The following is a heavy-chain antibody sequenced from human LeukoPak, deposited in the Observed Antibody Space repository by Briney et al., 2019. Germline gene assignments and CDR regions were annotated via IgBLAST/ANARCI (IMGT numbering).Heavy chain of an antibody. CDR2: IYYSGST. D-gene: IGHD3-22*01. V-gene: IGHV4-34*01. J-gene: IGHJ3*02. CDR3: ARSFVRRVVDINADAFDI. CDR1: GGSFSGYY. Sequence: SETLSLTCAVYGGSFSGYYWSWIRQPPGKGLEWIGSIYYSGSTYYNPSLKSRVTISVDTSKNQFSLKLSSVTAADTAVYYCARSFVRRVVDINADAFDIWGQGTMVTVSS.